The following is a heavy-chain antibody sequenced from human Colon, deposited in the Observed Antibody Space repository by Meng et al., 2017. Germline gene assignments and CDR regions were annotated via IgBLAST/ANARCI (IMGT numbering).Heavy chain of an antibody. V-gene: IGHV3-21*01. J-gene: IGHJ4*02. Sequence: EVQLVESEGGLVKPGESLRVSCEASGFTFSLYAINWVRQAPGEGLEWVASITSSSNYIHYSDSVKGRFTVSRDNARNSTYLQMDSLRAEDTAVYYCARVGTARPFDYWGQGTLVTVSS. CDR2: ITSSSNYI. D-gene: IGHD1-1*01. CDR3: ARVGTARPFDY. CDR1: GFTFSLYA.